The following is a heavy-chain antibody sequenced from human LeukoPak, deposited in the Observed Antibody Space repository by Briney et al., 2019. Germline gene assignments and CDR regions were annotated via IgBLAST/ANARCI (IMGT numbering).Heavy chain of an antibody. CDR3: ARGAKWAYYFDY. CDR1: AFTFNTYW. Sequence: QPGGSLRLSCAASAFTFNTYWMHWVRQVPGRGLEWVSRINGDESSTNYADSVKGRFTISRDNAKDTLYLHMNSLTAEDTAAYYCARGAKWAYYFDYWGQGTLVTVSS. CDR2: INGDESST. J-gene: IGHJ4*02. D-gene: IGHD1-26*01. V-gene: IGHV3-74*01.